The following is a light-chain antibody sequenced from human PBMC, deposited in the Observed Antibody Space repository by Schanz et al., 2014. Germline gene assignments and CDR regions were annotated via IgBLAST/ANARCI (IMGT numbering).Light chain of an antibody. V-gene: IGKV4-1*01. CDR2: WAS. Sequence: EIVLTQSPATLSLSPGERATLSCRASQSGSDSFLAWYQQKPGQAPKLLIYWASTRESGVPERFSGSGSGTDFTLTISSLQAEDVAVYYCHQYYSTPLTFGGGTKVEIK. CDR1: QSGSDSF. CDR3: HQYYSTPLT. J-gene: IGKJ4*01.